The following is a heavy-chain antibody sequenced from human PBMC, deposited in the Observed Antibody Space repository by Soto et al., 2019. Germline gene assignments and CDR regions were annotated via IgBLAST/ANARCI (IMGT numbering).Heavy chain of an antibody. V-gene: IGHV4-61*01. J-gene: IGHJ4*02. CDR2: VYYSGRT. Sequence: QVQLQESGPGLVKPSETLSLICTVSGGSVSNDNYFWSWIRQPPGKGLEWIGYVYYSGRTNYNPSLKSRVTISVDTSKNQFTLKLTSVTAADTAVYYCARELRFGGNFVDFWGQGILVTGSS. CDR1: GGSVSNDNYF. D-gene: IGHD3-16*01. CDR3: ARELRFGGNFVDF.